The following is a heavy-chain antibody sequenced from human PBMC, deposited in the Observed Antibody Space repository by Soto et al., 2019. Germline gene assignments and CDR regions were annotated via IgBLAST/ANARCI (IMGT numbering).Heavy chain of an antibody. CDR1: GYTFTSYD. Sequence: QVQLVQSGAEVKMPGASVKVSCKASGYTFTSYDINWVREGTGQGLEWMGWMNPNIGNTGYAQKCQGRVAMTSNTSITTAYKELSSLRYEDTAVYYCEREGVRGMDGWGQRTTVTVSS. D-gene: IGHD3-16*01. J-gene: IGHJ6*02. V-gene: IGHV1-8*01. CDR3: EREGVRGMDG. CDR2: MNPNIGNT.